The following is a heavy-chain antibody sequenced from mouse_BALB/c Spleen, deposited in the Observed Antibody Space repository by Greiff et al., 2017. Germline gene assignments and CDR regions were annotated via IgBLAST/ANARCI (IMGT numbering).Heavy chain of an antibody. CDR1: GYAFSSSW. CDR2: IYPGDGDT. D-gene: IGHD1-1*01. J-gene: IGHJ4*01. Sequence: VQLQQSGPELVKPGASVKISCKASGYAFSSSWMNWVKQRPGQGLEWIGRIYPGDGDTNYNGKFKGKATLTADKSSSTAYMQLSSLTSVDSAVYFCARSVLLRFYAMDYWGQGTSVTVSS. CDR3: ARSVLLRFYAMDY. V-gene: IGHV1-82*01.